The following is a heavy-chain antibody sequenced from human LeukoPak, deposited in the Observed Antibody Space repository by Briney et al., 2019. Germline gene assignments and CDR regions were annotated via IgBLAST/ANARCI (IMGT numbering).Heavy chain of an antibody. CDR2: INPNSGGT. V-gene: IGHV1-2*02. J-gene: IGHJ4*02. CDR1: GYTFTGYY. D-gene: IGHD3-22*01. CDR3: AREPRPEYYYDSKPAGLYFDY. Sequence: ASVKVSCKASGYTFTGYYMHWVRQAPGQGLEWMGWINPNSGGTNYAQKFQGRVTMTRDTSISIAYMELSRLRSDDTAVYYCAREPRPEYYYDSKPAGLYFDYWGQGTPVTVSS.